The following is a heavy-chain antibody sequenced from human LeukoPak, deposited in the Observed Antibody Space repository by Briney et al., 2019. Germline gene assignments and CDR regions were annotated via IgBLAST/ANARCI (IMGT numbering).Heavy chain of an antibody. CDR2: IYYSGST. V-gene: IGHV4-39*07. Sequence: SETLSLTCTVSGGSISSSSYYWGWIRQPPGKGLEWIGSIYYSGSTYYNPSLKGRVTMSVDTSKNQFSLNLSSVTAADTAVYYCARDHEDIVATIWGEGLNIWGQGTVVTVSS. CDR1: GGSISSSSYY. D-gene: IGHD5-12*01. J-gene: IGHJ3*02. CDR3: ARDHEDIVATIWGEGLNI.